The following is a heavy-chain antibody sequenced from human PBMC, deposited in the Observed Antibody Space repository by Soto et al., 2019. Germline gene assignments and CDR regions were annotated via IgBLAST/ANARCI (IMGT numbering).Heavy chain of an antibody. CDR2: MNPNSGKT. Sequence: QVQLVQSGAEVKKPGASVKVSCKASGYTFTSYDITGVRQATQQGLEWMGWMNPNSGKTGYAPKFQGRVTMTRNTSISTAYMELSSLRSEDSAVYCLARTLYSDNVDYWGQGTLVSVSA. V-gene: IGHV1-8*01. J-gene: IGHJ4*02. CDR1: GYTFTSYD. D-gene: IGHD4-17*01. CDR3: ARTLYSDNVDY.